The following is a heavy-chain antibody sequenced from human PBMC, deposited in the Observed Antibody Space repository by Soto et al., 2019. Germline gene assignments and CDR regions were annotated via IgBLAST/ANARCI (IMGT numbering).Heavy chain of an antibody. CDR2: IIPIFGTA. CDR3: ARDPHQTGLLDY. D-gene: IGHD3-9*01. V-gene: IGHV1-69*13. J-gene: IGHJ4*02. CDR1: GGTFSSYA. Sequence: ASVKVSCKASGGTFSSYAISWVRQAPGQGLEWMGGIIPIFGTANYAQKFQGRVTITADESTSTAYMELSSLRSEDTAVYYCARDPHQTGLLDYCGQGTLVTVSS.